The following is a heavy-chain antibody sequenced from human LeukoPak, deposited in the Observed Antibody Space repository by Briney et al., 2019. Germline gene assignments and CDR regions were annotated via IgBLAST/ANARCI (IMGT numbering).Heavy chain of an antibody. CDR1: AYTFTNYA. CDR2: IIPIFGTA. Sequence: ASVKVSCKASAYTFTNYAISWVRQAPGQGLEWMGGIIPIFGTANYAQKFQGRVTITADESTSTAYMELSSLRSEDTAVYYCARGAPDYCSSTSCYMGRFDYWGQGTLVTVSS. J-gene: IGHJ4*02. D-gene: IGHD2-2*02. CDR3: ARGAPDYCSSTSCYMGRFDY. V-gene: IGHV1-69*13.